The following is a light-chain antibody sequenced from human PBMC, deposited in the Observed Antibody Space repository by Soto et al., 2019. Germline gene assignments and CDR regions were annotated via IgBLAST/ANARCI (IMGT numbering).Light chain of an antibody. CDR2: KAS. Sequence: DIQLTQSPSTLSASVGARVTITCRASQSISSWLAWYQQKPGKAPKLLIYKASSLESGVPSRFSGSGSGTEFTLTISSLQPDDFATYYCQQYNSYPITFGQGTRLESK. V-gene: IGKV1-5*03. J-gene: IGKJ5*01. CDR3: QQYNSYPIT. CDR1: QSISSW.